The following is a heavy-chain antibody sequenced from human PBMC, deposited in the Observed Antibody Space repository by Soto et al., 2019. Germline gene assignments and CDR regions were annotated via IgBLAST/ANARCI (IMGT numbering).Heavy chain of an antibody. CDR1: GGSISSGGYY. CDR2: IQYSGST. CDR3: ARHRADRSAYYYFDY. Sequence: QVQLQESGPGLVMPSQTLSLTCTVSGGSISSGGYYWSWIRPHPGKGLEWIGYIQYSGSTYYNPSLKSRFIIXXDXSXXQFSRKLTSVTAADTAVYYCARHRADRSAYYYFDYWGQGTLVTVSS. D-gene: IGHD3-22*01. J-gene: IGHJ4*02. V-gene: IGHV4-31*03.